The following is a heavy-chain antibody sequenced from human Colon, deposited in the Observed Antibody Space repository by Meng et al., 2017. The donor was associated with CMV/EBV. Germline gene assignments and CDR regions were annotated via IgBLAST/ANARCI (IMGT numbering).Heavy chain of an antibody. CDR2: IRSKSYDYAT. Sequence: SGFTFSASAMHWVRQASGEGLEWIGRIRSKSYDYATTYGASVKGRFTISTDYSKDTAYLQMHSLKAEDTAVYYCTSRRYSSSPYYFDFWGLGTLVTVSS. CDR3: TSRRYSSSPYYFDF. CDR1: GFTFSASA. J-gene: IGHJ4*02. D-gene: IGHD6-13*01. V-gene: IGHV3-73*01.